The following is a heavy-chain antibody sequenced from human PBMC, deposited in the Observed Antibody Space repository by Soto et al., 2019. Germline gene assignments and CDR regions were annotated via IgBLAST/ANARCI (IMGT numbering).Heavy chain of an antibody. Sequence: QVQLVQSGAEVREPGASVKVSCKASGYSFTNNDVSWVRQATGQGLEWMGWMNPGSGDTGYAQKFKGRVTMTRDISIATADMELSSLRSDDTAIYYCARMETFGSLNWFDPWGQGTLVTVSS. J-gene: IGHJ5*02. V-gene: IGHV1-8*01. CDR3: ARMETFGSLNWFDP. D-gene: IGHD3-16*01. CDR1: GYSFTNND. CDR2: MNPGSGDT.